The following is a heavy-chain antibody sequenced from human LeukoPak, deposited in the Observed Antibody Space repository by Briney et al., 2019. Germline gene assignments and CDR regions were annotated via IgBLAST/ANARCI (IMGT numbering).Heavy chain of an antibody. Sequence: SETLSLTCAVYGGSFSGYYWSWIRQPPGKGLEWIGEINHSGSTNYNPSLKSRVTISVDTSKNQFSLKLSSVTAADTAVYHCARGSYSSSWYFDYWGQGTLVTVSS. V-gene: IGHV4-34*01. J-gene: IGHJ4*02. CDR3: ARGSYSSSWYFDY. CDR2: INHSGST. D-gene: IGHD6-13*01. CDR1: GGSFSGYY.